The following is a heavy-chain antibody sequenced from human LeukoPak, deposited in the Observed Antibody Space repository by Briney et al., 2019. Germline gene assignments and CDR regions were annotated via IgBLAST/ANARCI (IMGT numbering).Heavy chain of an antibody. Sequence: SETLSLTCAVYSESFIGYFWSWIRQTPGKGLEWIGEINHSGTANHNPSLMSRLTILLDKSRNQFSLNLTSVTAADTAVYYCASRTATALEGFDIWGQGTMVIVSS. CDR3: ASRTATALEGFDI. CDR2: INHSGTA. CDR1: SESFIGYF. V-gene: IGHV4-34*01. D-gene: IGHD1-1*01. J-gene: IGHJ3*02.